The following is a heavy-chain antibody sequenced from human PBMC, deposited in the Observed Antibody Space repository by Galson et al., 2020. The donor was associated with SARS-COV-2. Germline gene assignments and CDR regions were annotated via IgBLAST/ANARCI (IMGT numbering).Heavy chain of an antibody. CDR2: IDPSDSYT. Sequence: HGESLKISCKGSGYSFTSYWISWVRQMPGKGLEWMGRIDPSDSYTNYSPSFQGHVTISADKSISTAYLPWSSLKASDTAMYYCAKQGIAVNWYFDLWGRGTLVTVSS. CDR3: AKQGIAVNWYFDL. CDR1: GYSFTSYW. J-gene: IGHJ2*01. V-gene: IGHV5-10-1*01. D-gene: IGHD6-19*01.